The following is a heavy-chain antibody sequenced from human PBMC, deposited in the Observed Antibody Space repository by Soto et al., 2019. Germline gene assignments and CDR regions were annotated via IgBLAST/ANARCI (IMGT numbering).Heavy chain of an antibody. CDR3: ARDLRIAAAGTVAFDI. Sequence: SQTLSLTCAISGDSVSSNSAAWNWIRQSPSRGLEWLGRTYYRSKWYNDYAVSVKSRITINPDTSKNQFSLQLNSVTPEDTAVYYCARDLRIAAAGTVAFDIWGQGTMVTVS. J-gene: IGHJ3*02. V-gene: IGHV6-1*01. D-gene: IGHD6-13*01. CDR1: GDSVSSNSAA. CDR2: TYYRSKWYN.